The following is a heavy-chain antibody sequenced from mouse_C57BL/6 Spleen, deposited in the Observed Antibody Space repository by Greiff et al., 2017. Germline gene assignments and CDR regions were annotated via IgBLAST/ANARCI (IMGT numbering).Heavy chain of an antibody. CDR1: GFTFSDSG. CDR2: ISNLAYSI. V-gene: IGHV5-15*01. J-gene: IGHJ2*01. Sequence: EVMLVESGGGLVQPGGSLKLSCAASGFTFSDSGMAWVRQAPRKGPEWVAFISNLAYSIYYADTVTGRFTISSENAKNTLYLDMSSLRSEDTAMYYCERHGESYYFDYWGQGTTLTVSS. CDR3: ERHGESYYFDY.